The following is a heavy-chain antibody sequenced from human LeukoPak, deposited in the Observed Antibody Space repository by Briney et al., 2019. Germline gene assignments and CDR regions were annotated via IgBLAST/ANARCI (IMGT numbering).Heavy chain of an antibody. D-gene: IGHD4-17*01. V-gene: IGHV3-21*03. J-gene: IGHJ4*02. Sequence: GGSLRLSCAASGFTFSSYSMNWVRQAPGKGLEWVSSISSSSSYIYYADSVKGRFTISRDNAKNSLYLQMNSLKTEDTAVYYCTTVPATTVTTERLPFDYWGQGTLVTVSS. CDR3: TTVPATTVTTERLPFDY. CDR2: ISSSSSYI. CDR1: GFTFSSYS.